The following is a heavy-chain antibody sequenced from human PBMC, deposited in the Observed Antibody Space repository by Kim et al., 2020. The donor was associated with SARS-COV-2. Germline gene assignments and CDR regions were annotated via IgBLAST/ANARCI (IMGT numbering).Heavy chain of an antibody. Sequence: SETLSLTCTVSGGSISSGGYYWSWIRQHPGKGLEWIGYIYYSGSTYYNPSLKSRVTISVDTSKNQFSLKLSSVTAADTAVYYCATQDRYYYGSGVDVWGQGTTVTVSS. D-gene: IGHD3-10*01. V-gene: IGHV4-31*03. CDR2: IYYSGST. CDR1: GGSISSGGYY. CDR3: ATQDRYYYGSGVDV. J-gene: IGHJ6*02.